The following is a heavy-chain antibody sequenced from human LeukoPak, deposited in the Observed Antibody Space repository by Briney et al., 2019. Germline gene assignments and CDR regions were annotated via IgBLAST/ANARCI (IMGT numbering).Heavy chain of an antibody. Sequence: ASVKVSCKASGGTFSSYAISWVRQAPGQGLEWMGGIIPIFGTANYAQKFQGRVTITADESTSTAYMELSSLRSEDTAVYYCAREIEISRAFDYWGQGTLVTVSS. CDR3: AREIEISRAFDY. CDR2: IIPIFGTA. CDR1: GGTFSSYA. V-gene: IGHV1-69*13. D-gene: IGHD5-24*01. J-gene: IGHJ4*02.